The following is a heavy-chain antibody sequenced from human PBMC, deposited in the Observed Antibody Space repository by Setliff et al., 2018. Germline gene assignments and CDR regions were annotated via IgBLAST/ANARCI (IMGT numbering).Heavy chain of an antibody. CDR1: GGSSSSHY. CDR2: IYHTENT. J-gene: IGHJ4*02. V-gene: IGHV4-59*11. CDR3: ARESATIGEFPLYYFDK. D-gene: IGHD3-10*01. Sequence: SETLSLTCTVSGGSSSSHYWSWIRQPPGKGLEWIGEIYHTENTNYNPSLKSRVTISLDSSKNQFSLRLSSVTAADAAVYFCARESATIGEFPLYYFDKWGQGIPVTVSS.